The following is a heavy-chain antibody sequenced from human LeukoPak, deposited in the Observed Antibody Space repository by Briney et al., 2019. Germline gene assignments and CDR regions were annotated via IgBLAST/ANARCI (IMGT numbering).Heavy chain of an antibody. Sequence: GGSLRLSCAASEFTFSNYWMSWVRQAPGKGLVWVSRINSDGSSTSYADSVKGRFTISRDNAKNTLYLQMNSLRAEDTAVYYCARDPLFYCSGGSCPGYMDVWGKGTTVTVSS. J-gene: IGHJ6*03. V-gene: IGHV3-74*01. CDR1: EFTFSNYW. D-gene: IGHD2-15*01. CDR2: INSDGSST. CDR3: ARDPLFYCSGGSCPGYMDV.